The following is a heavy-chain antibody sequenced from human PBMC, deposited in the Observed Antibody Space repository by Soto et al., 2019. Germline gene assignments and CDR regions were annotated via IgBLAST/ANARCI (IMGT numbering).Heavy chain of an antibody. D-gene: IGHD3-10*01. CDR1: GGSISSSNW. CDR2: IYHSGST. CDR3: ARDDRLLWFGENYYGMDV. Sequence: SETLSLTCAVSGGSISSSNWWSGVRHPPGKGLEWMGEIYHSGSTNYNPSLKSRVTISVDKSKNQFSLKLSSVTAADTAVYYCARDDRLLWFGENYYGMDVWGQGTTVT. V-gene: IGHV4-4*02. J-gene: IGHJ6*02.